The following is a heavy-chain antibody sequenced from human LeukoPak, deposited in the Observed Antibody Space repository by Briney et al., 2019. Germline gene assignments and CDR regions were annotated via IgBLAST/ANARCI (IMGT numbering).Heavy chain of an antibody. CDR3: ARRFYGDYGFDY. J-gene: IGHJ4*02. CDR1: GFTFSNYA. CDR2: ISGSGGST. V-gene: IGHV3-23*01. D-gene: IGHD4-17*01. Sequence: GGSLRLSCAASGFTFSNYAMNWVRQAPGKGLEWVSAISGSGGSTYYADSVKGRFTISRDNSKNTLYLQMNSLRAEDTAVYYCARRFYGDYGFDYWAQGTLVTVSS.